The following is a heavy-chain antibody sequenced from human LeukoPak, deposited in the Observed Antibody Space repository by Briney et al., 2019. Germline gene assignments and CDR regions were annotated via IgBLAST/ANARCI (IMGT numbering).Heavy chain of an antibody. CDR1: GYTFTNFG. J-gene: IGHJ4*02. V-gene: IGHV1-18*01. Sequence: ASVNVSCKASGYTFTNFGISWVRQAPGQGLEWMGWISAYNVNTNYAQKLQGRVTMTTDTSTSTAYMELRSLRSDDTAVYYCARVRTPYYSDSSGFPGYYFDYWGQGTLVTVSS. D-gene: IGHD3-22*01. CDR3: ARVRTPYYSDSSGFPGYYFDY. CDR2: ISAYNVNT.